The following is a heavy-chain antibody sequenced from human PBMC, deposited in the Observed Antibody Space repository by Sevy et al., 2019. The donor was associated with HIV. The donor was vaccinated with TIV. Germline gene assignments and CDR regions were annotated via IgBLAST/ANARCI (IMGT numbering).Heavy chain of an antibody. CDR2: INEDGTEK. CDR3: ARDNATVSRRGLRYYYYGTDV. J-gene: IGHJ6*02. CDR1: GFTFSTYW. Sequence: GGSLRLSCAASGFTFSTYWMSWFRQAPGKGLEWVATINEDGTEKFYVDSAKGRFTMSRDNAKNSLYLQMNSLRAEDAAVYYCARDNATVSRRGLRYYYYGTDVWGQGTTVTVSS. V-gene: IGHV3-7*01. D-gene: IGHD2-2*01.